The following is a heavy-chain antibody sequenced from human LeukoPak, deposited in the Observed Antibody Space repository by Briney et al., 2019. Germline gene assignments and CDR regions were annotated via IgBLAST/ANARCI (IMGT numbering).Heavy chain of an antibody. V-gene: IGHV4-61*02. CDR1: GGSISSGSYY. CDR2: IYTSGST. J-gene: IGHJ4*02. Sequence: SETLSLTCTVSGGSISSGSYYWSWIRQPAGKGLEWIGRIYTSGSTNYNPSLKSRVTISVDTSKNQFSLKLSSVTAADTAVYYCARGPPRGVIGGYYFDYWGQGTLVTVSS. CDR3: ARGPPRGVIGGYYFDY. D-gene: IGHD3-10*01.